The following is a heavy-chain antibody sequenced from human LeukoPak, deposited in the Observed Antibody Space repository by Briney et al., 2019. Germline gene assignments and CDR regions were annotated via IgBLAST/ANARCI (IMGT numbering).Heavy chain of an antibody. CDR1: GGSISSGTYY. Sequence: PSETLSLTCIVSGGSISSGTYYWGWIRQPPGKGLEWIGRIYISGSTNYNPSLKSRVTMSVDTSKNQFSLKLSSVTAADTAVYYCARVGGYPLGAFDIWGQGTVVTVSS. D-gene: IGHD3-22*01. CDR3: ARVGGYPLGAFDI. V-gene: IGHV4-61*05. J-gene: IGHJ3*02. CDR2: IYISGST.